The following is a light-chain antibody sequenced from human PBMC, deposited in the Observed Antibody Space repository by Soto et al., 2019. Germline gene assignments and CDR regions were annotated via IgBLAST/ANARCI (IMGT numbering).Light chain of an antibody. CDR3: CSYTGNIYV. Sequence: QSVLTQPASVSGSTGQSITIYCTGTSGDVGGYKFVSWYQQHPGKAPKLMIYEVSNPPSGVSSRFSGSKSSNTSSLPISGLQAEDEADYFCCSYTGNIYVLGNGTKATVL. CDR1: SGDVGGYKF. V-gene: IGLV2-14*01. CDR2: EVS. J-gene: IGLJ1*01.